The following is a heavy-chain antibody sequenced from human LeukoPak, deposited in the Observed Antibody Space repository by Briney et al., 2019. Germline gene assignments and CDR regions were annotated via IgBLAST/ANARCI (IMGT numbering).Heavy chain of an antibody. CDR3: AREDGYCSGGNCYSYFDS. V-gene: IGHV3-7*01. Sequence: ASVKVSCKASGGTFSSYAISWVRQAPGKGLEWVAYIKKTGSETYYVDSVKGRFTITRDNARNSLFLQMNSLRAEDTAVYYCAREDGYCSGGNCYSYFDSWGQGTLVTVSS. CDR2: IKKTGSET. CDR1: GGTFSSYA. D-gene: IGHD2-15*01. J-gene: IGHJ4*02.